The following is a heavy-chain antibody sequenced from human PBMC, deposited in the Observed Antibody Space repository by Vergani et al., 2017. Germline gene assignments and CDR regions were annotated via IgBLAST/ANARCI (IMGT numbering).Heavy chain of an antibody. CDR1: GFNFDGYT. CDR3: AQPYCTTPRCFENHFDY. J-gene: IGHJ4*02. D-gene: IGHD2-8*01. CDR2: ISWDGCST. Sequence: EVQLVESGGVVVQAGGFLRLSCAASGFNFDGYTMHWVRQAPGKGLEWVSLISWDGCSTYYADSVKGRFTISRDNSKNSLYLQMNSLRTEYTALYYCAQPYCTTPRCFENHFDYWGEGTLFTFSS. V-gene: IGHV3-43*01.